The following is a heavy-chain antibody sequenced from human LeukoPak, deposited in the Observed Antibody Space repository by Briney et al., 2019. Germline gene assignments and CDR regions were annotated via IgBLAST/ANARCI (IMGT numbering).Heavy chain of an antibody. D-gene: IGHD3-9*01. CDR3: ARDHRYYDVLTGSPRGGGAFDI. CDR2: ISYSGSA. Sequence: SQTLSLTCAVSGGSISSGGYYWTWIRQHPGKGLEWIGYISYSGSAFYNPSLKSRVTISVDTSKNQFSLKLSSVTAADTAMYYCARDHRYYDVLTGSPRGGGAFDIWGQGTMVTVSS. J-gene: IGHJ3*02. V-gene: IGHV4-31*11. CDR1: GGSISSGGYY.